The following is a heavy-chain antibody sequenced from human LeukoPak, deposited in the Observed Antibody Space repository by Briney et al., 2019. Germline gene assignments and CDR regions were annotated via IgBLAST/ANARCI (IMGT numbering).Heavy chain of an antibody. V-gene: IGHV3-7*01. Sequence: PGGSLRLSCAASGFTFSSYWMSWVRQAPGKGLEWVANIKQDGSEKYYVDSVKGRFTISRDNAKNSLYLQMNSLRAEDTAVYYCARVLVPLWLVRGLYLDYWGQGTLVTVSS. D-gene: IGHD6-19*01. CDR3: ARVLVPLWLVRGLYLDY. CDR2: IKQDGSEK. J-gene: IGHJ4*02. CDR1: GFTFSSYW.